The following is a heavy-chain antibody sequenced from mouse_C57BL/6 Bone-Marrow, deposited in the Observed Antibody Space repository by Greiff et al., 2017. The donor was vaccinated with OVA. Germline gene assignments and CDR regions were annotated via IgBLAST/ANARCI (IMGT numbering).Heavy chain of an antibody. J-gene: IGHJ4*01. V-gene: IGHV1-66*01. D-gene: IGHD2-5*01. CDR2: IYPGSVNT. CDR1: GYSFTIYY. CDR3: ARSNYGGLAMDY. Sequence: QVQLKESGPELVKPGASVKISCKASGYSFTIYYIHWVKQRPGQGLEWIRWIYPGSVNTKYNEKFKGKATLTADTSSSTAYMQLSSLTSEDSAVYYCARSNYGGLAMDYWGQGTSVTVSS.